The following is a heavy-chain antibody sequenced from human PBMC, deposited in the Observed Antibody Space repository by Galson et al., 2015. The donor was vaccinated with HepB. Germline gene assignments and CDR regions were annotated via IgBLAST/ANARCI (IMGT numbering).Heavy chain of an antibody. CDR3: ARADTAMVPPPYYYYYGMDV. V-gene: IGHV1-2*02. Sequence: SVKVSCKASGYTFTDYYMHWVRQAPGQGLEWMGWINPNSGGTNYAQKFQGRVTMTRDTSISTAYMELSRLRSDDTAVYYCARADTAMVPPPYYYYYGMDVWGQGTTVTVSS. CDR1: GYTFTDYY. J-gene: IGHJ6*02. D-gene: IGHD5-18*01. CDR2: INPNSGGT.